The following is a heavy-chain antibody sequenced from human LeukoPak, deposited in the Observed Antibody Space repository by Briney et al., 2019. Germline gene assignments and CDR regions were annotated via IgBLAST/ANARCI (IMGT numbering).Heavy chain of an antibody. CDR1: GFTFSSYG. D-gene: IGHD3-22*01. J-gene: IGHJ5*02. V-gene: IGHV3-33*01. CDR2: IWYDGNNK. Sequence: PGGSLRLSCAASGFTFSSYGMHWVRQAPGKGLEWVAVIWYDGNNKYYADSVKGRFTISRDNSKNTLYLQMNSLRAEDTAVYYCARDSGPHYYDSSGYSPWGQGTLVTVSS. CDR3: ARDSGPHYYDSSGYSP.